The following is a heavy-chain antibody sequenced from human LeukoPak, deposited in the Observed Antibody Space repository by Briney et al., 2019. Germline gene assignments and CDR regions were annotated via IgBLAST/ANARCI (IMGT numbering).Heavy chain of an antibody. D-gene: IGHD1-26*01. Sequence: ASVKVSFKASGYTFTSYGISWVRQAPGQGLEGMGWISAYNGNTNYAQKLQGRVTMTTDTSTSTAYMELRSVRSDDTAVYYCARGRSYTQFDYWGQGTLVTVSS. J-gene: IGHJ4*02. CDR3: ARGRSYTQFDY. CDR2: ISAYNGNT. V-gene: IGHV1-18*01. CDR1: GYTFTSYG.